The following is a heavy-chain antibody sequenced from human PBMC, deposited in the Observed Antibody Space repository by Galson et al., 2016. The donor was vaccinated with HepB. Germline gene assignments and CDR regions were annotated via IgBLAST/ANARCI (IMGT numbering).Heavy chain of an antibody. CDR2: ISPGDSDT. CDR3: ARRPPVTGRSGHYFDS. V-gene: IGHV5-51*01. J-gene: IGHJ4*02. Sequence: QSGAEVKKPGESLKISCKGSGYSFSSYWIGWVRQMPGKGLGWMGIISPGDSDTRYSPSFQGQVTISVDKAINTAYMQWSSLKASDSGIYYCARRPPVTGRSGHYFDSWGQATVVTVAS. D-gene: IGHD4-11*01. CDR1: GYSFSSYW.